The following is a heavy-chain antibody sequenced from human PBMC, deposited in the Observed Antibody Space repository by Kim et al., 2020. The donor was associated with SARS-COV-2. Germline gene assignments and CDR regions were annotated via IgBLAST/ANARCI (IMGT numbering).Heavy chain of an antibody. J-gene: IGHJ4*02. D-gene: IGHD4-17*01. V-gene: IGHV3-23*01. CDR2: ISGSGGST. CDR3: AKDPHPTVTPGQYYFDY. CDR1: GFVFSNYA. Sequence: GGSLRLSCAASGFVFSNYAMSWVRQAPGKGLEWVSAISGSGGSTYYEGSVKGRFTISRDNSKSTLYLQMNSLRAEDTAVYYCAKDPHPTVTPGQYYFDYWGQGILVTVSS.